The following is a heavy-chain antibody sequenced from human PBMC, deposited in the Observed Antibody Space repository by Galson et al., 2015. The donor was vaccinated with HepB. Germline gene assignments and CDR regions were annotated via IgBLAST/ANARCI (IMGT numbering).Heavy chain of an antibody. J-gene: IGHJ4*02. Sequence: SLRLSCAVSGFDVSRYTMTWVRQAPGKGLEWVSGIRGSGDGTYYADSVKGRFTISRGTSKSRLYLQMNGLRDDDTAVYYCATRPYVQWLKSLFWGQGTLVTVSS. CDR1: GFDVSRYT. CDR2: IRGSGDGT. CDR3: ATRPYVQWLKSLF. V-gene: IGHV3-23*01. D-gene: IGHD6-19*01.